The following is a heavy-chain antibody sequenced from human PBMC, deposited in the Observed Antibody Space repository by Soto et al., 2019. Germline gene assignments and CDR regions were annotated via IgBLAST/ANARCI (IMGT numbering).Heavy chain of an antibody. V-gene: IGHV4-4*02. J-gene: IGHJ4*02. CDR3: ARVYGAVAGRFDY. CDR2: IYHSGST. Sequence: PSETLSLTCAVSGGSISSSNWWSWVRQPPGKGLEWIGEIYHSGSTNYNPSLKSRVTISVDKSKNQFSLKLSSVTAADTAVYYCARVYGAVAGRFDYWGQGTLVTVSS. D-gene: IGHD6-19*01. CDR1: GGSISSSNW.